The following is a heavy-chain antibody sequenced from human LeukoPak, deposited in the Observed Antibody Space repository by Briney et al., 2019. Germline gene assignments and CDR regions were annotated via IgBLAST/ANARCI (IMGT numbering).Heavy chain of an antibody. CDR1: GYSFTSYW. V-gene: IGHV5-51*01. CDR3: ARLSAVPRGEFDY. D-gene: IGHD3-16*01. CDR2: IYPGDSDT. Sequence: GESLKITCKGSGYSFTSYWIGWVRQMPGKGLEWMGIIYPGDSDTRYSPSFQGQVTISADKSISTASLQWSSLKASDTAMYYCARLSAVPRGEFDYWGQGTLVTVSS. J-gene: IGHJ4*02.